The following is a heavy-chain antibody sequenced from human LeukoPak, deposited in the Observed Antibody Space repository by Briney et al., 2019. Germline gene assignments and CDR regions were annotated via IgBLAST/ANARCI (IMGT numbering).Heavy chain of an antibody. CDR2: ISSSGSTI. CDR3: ARDYSGDFDY. Sequence: LPGGSLRLSCAASGFTFSSYEMTWVRQAPGKGLEWVSYISSSGSTIYYADSVKGRFTISRDNAKNSLYLQMNSLRAEDTAVYYCARDYSGDFDYWGQGTLVTVSS. CDR1: GFTFSSYE. D-gene: IGHD5-12*01. V-gene: IGHV3-48*03. J-gene: IGHJ4*02.